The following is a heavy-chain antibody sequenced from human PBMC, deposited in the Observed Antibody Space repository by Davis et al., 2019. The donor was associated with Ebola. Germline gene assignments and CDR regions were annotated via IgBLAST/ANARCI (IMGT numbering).Heavy chain of an antibody. CDR2: TYYNSKWYN. V-gene: IGHV6-1*01. CDR1: GDSVSIKSAG. CDR3: ARGWFRGSMDV. D-gene: IGHD3-10*01. Sequence: PSETLSLTCAISGDSVSIKSAGWNWIRQSPSRGLEWLGRTYYNSKWYNDYAVSVKSRITINPDTSKNQFSLQLSSVTPEDTGLYYCARGWFRGSMDVWGEGTTVTVSS. J-gene: IGHJ6*04.